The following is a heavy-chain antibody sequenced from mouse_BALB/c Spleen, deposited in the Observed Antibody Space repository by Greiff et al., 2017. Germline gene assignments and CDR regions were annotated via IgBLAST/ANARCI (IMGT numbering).Heavy chain of an antibody. CDR3: ARTVLYAMDY. CDR1: GFTFSDYY. Sequence: EVQVVESGGGLVKPGGSLKLSCAASGFTFSDYYMYWVRQTPEKRLEWVATISDGGSYTYYPDSVKGRFTISRDNAKNNLYLQMSSLKSEDTAMYYCARTVLYAMDYWGQGTSVTVSS. V-gene: IGHV5-4*02. J-gene: IGHJ4*01. CDR2: ISDGGSYT.